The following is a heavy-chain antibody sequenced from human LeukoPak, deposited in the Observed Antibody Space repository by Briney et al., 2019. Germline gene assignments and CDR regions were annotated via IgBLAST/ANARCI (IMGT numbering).Heavy chain of an antibody. J-gene: IGHJ5*02. Sequence: GGSLRLSCAASGFTFSSYSMNWVRQAPGKGLEWVSSISSSSSYIYYADSVKGRFTISRDNAKNSLYLQMNSLRAEDTAVYYCAKDKNKQLVRRNWFDPWGQGTLVTVSS. V-gene: IGHV3-21*01. CDR1: GFTFSSYS. D-gene: IGHD6-13*01. CDR2: ISSSSSYI. CDR3: AKDKNKQLVRRNWFDP.